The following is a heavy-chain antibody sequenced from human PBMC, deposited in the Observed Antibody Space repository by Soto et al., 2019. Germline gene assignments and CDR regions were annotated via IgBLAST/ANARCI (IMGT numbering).Heavy chain of an antibody. CDR3: ARVWFVATSGSDAFDI. Sequence: QVQLVQSGAEVKKPGASVKVSCKASGYTFTGYYMHWVRQAPGQGLEWMGWINPNRGGTNYAQKFQGRVTMTRDTSITTAYMELSRLRSADTAVYYCARVWFVATSGSDAFDIWGQGTMVTVSS. J-gene: IGHJ3*02. CDR2: INPNRGGT. V-gene: IGHV1-2*02. D-gene: IGHD3-10*01. CDR1: GYTFTGYY.